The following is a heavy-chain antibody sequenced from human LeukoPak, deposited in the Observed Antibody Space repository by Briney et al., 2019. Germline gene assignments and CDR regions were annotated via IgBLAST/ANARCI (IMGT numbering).Heavy chain of an antibody. Sequence: PSETLSLTCTVSVGSSSSYAWSWIRQPAGKGLEWIGRGFASGTTNYNPSLKSRVTMSVDTSKNQFSLRVSSVTAADTAVYYCARLVEMATIRPLYYFDYWGQGTLVTVSS. CDR2: GFASGTT. J-gene: IGHJ4*02. CDR1: VGSSSSYA. D-gene: IGHD5-24*01. CDR3: ARLVEMATIRPLYYFDY. V-gene: IGHV4-4*07.